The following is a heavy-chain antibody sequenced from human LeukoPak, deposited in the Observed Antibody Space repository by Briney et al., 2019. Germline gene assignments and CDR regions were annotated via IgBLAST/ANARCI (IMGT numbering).Heavy chain of an antibody. D-gene: IGHD3-10*01. CDR2: ISYEGGTQ. CDR1: GFTFSSYG. CDR3: AKEGTPQVSTWYDL. V-gene: IGHV3-30*18. J-gene: IGHJ5*02. Sequence: GGSLRLSCAASGFTFSSYGMHWVRQAPGKGLEWVAVISYEGGTQHYADSVKGRFIISRDNPRNTLYLQMNILRTEDTAVYYCAKEGTPQVSTWYDLWGQGTQVIVSS.